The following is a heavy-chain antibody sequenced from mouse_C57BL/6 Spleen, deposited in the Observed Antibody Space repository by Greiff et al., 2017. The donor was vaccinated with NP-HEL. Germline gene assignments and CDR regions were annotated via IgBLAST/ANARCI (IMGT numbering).Heavy chain of an antibody. CDR1: GYTFTSYW. V-gene: IGHV1-50*01. CDR3: AIWSTTGAY. Sequence: QVQLQQPGAELVKPGASVKLSCKASGYTFTSYWMQWVKQRPGQGLEWIGEIDPSDSYTNYNQKFKGKATLTVDTSSSTAYMQLSSLTSEDSAVYYCAIWSTTGAYWGQGTLVTVSA. J-gene: IGHJ3*01. CDR2: IDPSDSYT. D-gene: IGHD1-1*01.